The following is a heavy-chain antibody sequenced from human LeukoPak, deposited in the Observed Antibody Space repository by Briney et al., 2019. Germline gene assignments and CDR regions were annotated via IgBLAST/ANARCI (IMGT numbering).Heavy chain of an antibody. D-gene: IGHD3-16*02. CDR1: GFTLSSYA. V-gene: IGHV3-23*01. J-gene: IGHJ4*02. CDR2: ISGSGGST. CDR3: AKASTRIMITFGGVIGYFDY. Sequence: GGSLRLSCAASGFTLSSYAMSWVRQAPGKGLEWVSAISGSGGSTYYADSVKGRFTISRDNSKNTLYLQMSSLRAEDTAVYYCAKASTRIMITFGGVIGYFDYWGQGTLVTVSS.